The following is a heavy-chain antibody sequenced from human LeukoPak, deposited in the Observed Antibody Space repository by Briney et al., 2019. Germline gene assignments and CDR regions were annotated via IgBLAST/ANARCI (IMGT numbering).Heavy chain of an antibody. CDR2: INHSGST. D-gene: IGHD3-10*01. V-gene: IGHV4-34*01. J-gene: IGHJ4*02. CDR3: ARGRRTYYYGSGSYYKYFDY. Sequence: PSETLSLTCAVYGGSFSGYYWSWIRQPPGKGLEWIGEINHSGSTNYNPSLKSRVTISVDTSKNQFSLKLSSVTAADTAVYYCARGRRTYYYGSGSYYKYFDYWGQGTLVTVSS. CDR1: GGSFSGYY.